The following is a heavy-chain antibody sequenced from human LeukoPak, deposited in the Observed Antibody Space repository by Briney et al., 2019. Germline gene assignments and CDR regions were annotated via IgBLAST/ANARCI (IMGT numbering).Heavy chain of an antibody. J-gene: IGHJ6*03. D-gene: IGHD3-3*01. CDR1: GGSINTYY. V-gene: IGHV4-4*09. Sequence: PSETLSLTCAVSGGSINTYYWSWVRQPPGKGLEWVGYIYSTGNTNYNPSLKGRVTISLDTSKNQFSLNLSSVTAADTAVYYCAKHDTVFGAAHFYMDVWGKGTTVTVSS. CDR3: AKHDTVFGAAHFYMDV. CDR2: IYSTGNT.